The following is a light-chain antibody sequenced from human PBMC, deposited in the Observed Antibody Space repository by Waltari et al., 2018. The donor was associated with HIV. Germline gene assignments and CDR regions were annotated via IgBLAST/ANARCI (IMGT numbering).Light chain of an antibody. CDR2: GAS. J-gene: IGKJ5*01. V-gene: IGKV3-20*01. CDR1: QTITGDY. CDR3: QQYATSLSVT. Sequence: EIVLTQSPGTLPLSAGERAALHCRDSQTITGDYLACYQLTPGQAPRVLIYGASTRAPGVPDKFSGSGSGTDFTLTITKVEPEDLAVYYCQQYATSLSVTFGQGTRLEIK.